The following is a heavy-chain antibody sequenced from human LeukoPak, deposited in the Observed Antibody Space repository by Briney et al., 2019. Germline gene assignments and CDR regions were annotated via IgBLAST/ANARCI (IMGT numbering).Heavy chain of an antibody. CDR1: GFTFSNYW. D-gene: IGHD3-10*01. V-gene: IGHV3-74*01. J-gene: IGHJ4*02. Sequence: GGSLRLSCAASGFTFSNYWMHWVRQVPGKGLVWVSHINSDGRIINYADSVKGRFTISRDNAKSTLYLQMNSLRAEDTAVYYCAKAAYYRFAWGQGTLVTVSS. CDR2: INSDGRII. CDR3: AKAAYYRFA.